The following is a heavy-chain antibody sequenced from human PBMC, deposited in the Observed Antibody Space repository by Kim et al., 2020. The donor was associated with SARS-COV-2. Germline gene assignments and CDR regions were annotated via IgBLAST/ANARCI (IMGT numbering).Heavy chain of an antibody. V-gene: IGHV7-4-1*02. D-gene: IGHD3-10*01. CDR1: GYTFTSYA. CDR3: AREFLKGSGAGLGLLPWFDP. CDR2: INTNTGNP. Sequence: ASVKVSCKASGYTFTSYAMNWVRQAPGQGLEWMGWINTNTGNPTYAQGFTGRFVFSLDTSVSTAYLQISSLKAEDTAVYYCAREFLKGSGAGLGLLPWFDPWGQGTLVTVSS. J-gene: IGHJ5*02.